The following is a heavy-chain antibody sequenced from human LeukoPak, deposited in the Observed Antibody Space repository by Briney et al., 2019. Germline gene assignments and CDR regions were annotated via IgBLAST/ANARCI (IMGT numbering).Heavy chain of an antibody. CDR3: ARTDAGYGGNPRSYFDY. J-gene: IGHJ4*02. CDR2: IIPILGIA. CDR1: GGTFSSYA. Sequence: SVKVSCKASGGTFSSYAISWVRQAPGQGLEWMGRIIPILGIANYAQKFQGRVTITADKSTSTAYMELSSLRSEDTAVYYCARTDAGYGGNPRSYFDYWGQGTLVTVSS. V-gene: IGHV1-69*04. D-gene: IGHD4-17*01.